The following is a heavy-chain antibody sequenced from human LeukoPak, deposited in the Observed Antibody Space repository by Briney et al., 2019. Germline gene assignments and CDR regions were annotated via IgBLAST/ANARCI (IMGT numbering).Heavy chain of an antibody. Sequence: GESLKISCKGSGYSFTSYWIGWVLQMPGKGLEWVGIIYPGDSETKSSPSFQGQVTISADKSITTAYLQWSSLKASDTAMYYCARGGKWLAYWYFDLWRRGTLVTVSS. J-gene: IGHJ2*01. CDR3: ARGGKWLAYWYFDL. CDR2: IYPGDSET. V-gene: IGHV5-51*01. D-gene: IGHD6-19*01. CDR1: GYSFTSYW.